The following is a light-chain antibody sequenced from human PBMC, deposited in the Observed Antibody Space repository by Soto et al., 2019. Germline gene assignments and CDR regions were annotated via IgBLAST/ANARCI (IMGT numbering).Light chain of an antibody. CDR3: QQSYIVSYT. CDR2: GAS. CDR1: QNIDIY. J-gene: IGKJ2*01. V-gene: IGKV1-39*01. Sequence: DIQMTQSPSSLSASVGDTVTITCRASQNIDIYLNWYQQQPGKAPRLLIYGASVLQSGVPSRFSGSGSETDFTLTISNLQPDDSATYFCQQSYIVSYTFGQGTKLEIK.